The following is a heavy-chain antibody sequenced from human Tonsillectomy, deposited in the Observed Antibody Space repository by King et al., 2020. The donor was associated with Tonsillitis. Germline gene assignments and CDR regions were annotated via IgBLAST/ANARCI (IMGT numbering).Heavy chain of an antibody. CDR3: ARDLYYGMDV. CDR2: ISSGSSSI. J-gene: IGHJ6*02. V-gene: IGHV3-21*01. Sequence: VQLVESGGGLVKPGGSLRLSCAASGFTFTDYRMNWVRQAPGKGLEWVSSISSGSSSIYYADSLRGLFTISRDNAKNSLYLQMNSLRAEDTAVYYCARDLYYGMDVWGQGTTVTVSS. CDR1: GFTFTDYR.